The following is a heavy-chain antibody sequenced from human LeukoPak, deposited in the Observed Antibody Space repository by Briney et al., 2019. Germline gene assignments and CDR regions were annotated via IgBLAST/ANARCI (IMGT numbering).Heavy chain of an antibody. CDR1: GFTFSSYA. Sequence: GGSLRLSCAASGFTFSSYAMSWVRQAPGKGLEWVSAISGSGGSTYYADSVKGRFTISRDNSKNTLYLQMNSLRAEDTAVYYCAKEFRYDFWSGYPCMDVWGQGTTVTVSS. CDR2: ISGSGGST. V-gene: IGHV3-23*01. CDR3: AKEFRYDFWSGYPCMDV. D-gene: IGHD3-3*01. J-gene: IGHJ6*02.